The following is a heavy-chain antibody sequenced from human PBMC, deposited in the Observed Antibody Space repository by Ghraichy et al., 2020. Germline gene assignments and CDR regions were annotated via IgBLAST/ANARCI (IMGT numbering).Heavy chain of an antibody. CDR3: ARRARTYFDY. CDR1: GGSISSNSYY. J-gene: IGHJ4*02. CDR2: IYYRGNT. Sequence: SETLSLTCPVSGGSISSNSYYWDWLRQPPGKGLEWIGSIYYRGNTYYNPSLKSRVIISIDTSKTQFSLNLTSVTAADAAVYYCARRARTYFDYWGPGTLVTVSS. V-gene: IGHV4-39*01.